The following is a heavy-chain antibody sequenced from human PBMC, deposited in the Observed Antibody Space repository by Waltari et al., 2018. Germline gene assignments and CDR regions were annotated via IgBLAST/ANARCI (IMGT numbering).Heavy chain of an antibody. V-gene: IGHV1-24*01. J-gene: IGHJ4*02. D-gene: IGHD3-10*01. CDR2: FDPEDGET. Sequence: QVQLVQSGAEVKKPGASVKVSCKVSGYTLTELSRQWVRQAPGKGLEWMGGFDPEDGETIYAQKFQGRVTMTEDTSTDTAYMELSSLRSEDTAVYYCATDLGYYGSGSYYNDYWGQGTLVTVSS. CDR1: GYTLTELS. CDR3: ATDLGYYGSGSYYNDY.